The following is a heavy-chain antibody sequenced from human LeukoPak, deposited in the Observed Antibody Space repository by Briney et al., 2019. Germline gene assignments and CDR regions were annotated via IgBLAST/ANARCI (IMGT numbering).Heavy chain of an antibody. Sequence: SVKVSCKASGGTFSSYAISWVRQAPGQGLEWMGGIIPIFGTANYAQKFQGRVTITADESTSTAYMELSSLRSEDTAVYYCARASVSYYGSGSYSDYWGQGTLVTVSS. D-gene: IGHD3-10*01. CDR2: IIPIFGTA. V-gene: IGHV1-69*13. CDR1: GGTFSSYA. J-gene: IGHJ4*02. CDR3: ARASVSYYGSGSYSDY.